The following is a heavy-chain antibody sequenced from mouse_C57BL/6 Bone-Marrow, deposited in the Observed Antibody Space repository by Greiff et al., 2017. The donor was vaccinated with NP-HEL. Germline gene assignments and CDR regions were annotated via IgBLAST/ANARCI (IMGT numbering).Heavy chain of an antibody. CDR1: GYAFTNYL. CDR2: INPGSGGT. CDR3: ARADTRYFDY. Sequence: QVQLKESGAELVSPGTSVKVSCKASGYAFTNYLIEWVKQRPGQGLEWIGVINPGSGGTNYNEKFKGKATLTADKSSSTAYMQLSSLTSEDSAVYFCARADTRYFDYWGQGTTLTVSS. V-gene: IGHV1-54*01. J-gene: IGHJ2*01.